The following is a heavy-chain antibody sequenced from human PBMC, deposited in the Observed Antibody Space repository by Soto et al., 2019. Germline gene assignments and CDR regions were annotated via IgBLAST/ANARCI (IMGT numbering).Heavy chain of an antibody. CDR3: TREAIQLWFDF. CDR2: SRDKAQGYST. J-gene: IGHJ4*02. V-gene: IGHV3-72*01. Sequence: EVQLVESGGGLVQPGGSLRLSCAGSGFTLSDHYIDWVRQAPGKGLEWVGRSRDKAQGYSTAYAASVKGRFTTSRDESKNSVYLQMNNLKTEDSAVYFCTREAIQLWFDFWGQGTLVTVSS. D-gene: IGHD5-18*01. CDR1: GFTLSDHY.